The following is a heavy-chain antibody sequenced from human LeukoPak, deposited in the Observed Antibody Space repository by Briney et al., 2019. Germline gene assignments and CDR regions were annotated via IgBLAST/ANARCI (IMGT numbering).Heavy chain of an antibody. CDR2: ISGSGGNT. CDR1: KFAFSSYA. V-gene: IGHV3-23*01. CDR3: AKSRYITMIVVVTPLFDY. J-gene: IGHJ4*02. Sequence: GGSLRLSCAASKFAFSSYAMSWVRQAPGKGLEWVSAISGSGGNTYYADSVKGRFTISRDNSKNTLYLQMNSLRAADTAVYYCAKSRYITMIVVVTPLFDYWGQGTLVTVSS. D-gene: IGHD3-22*01.